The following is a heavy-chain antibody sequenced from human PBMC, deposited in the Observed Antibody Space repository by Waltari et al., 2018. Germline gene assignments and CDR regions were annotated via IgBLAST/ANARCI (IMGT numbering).Heavy chain of an antibody. CDR1: GYTFTDYY. D-gene: IGHD5-12*01. CDR3: ATDSAPYSGYDKGPS. CDR2: VDPEDGET. V-gene: IGHV1-69-2*01. Sequence: EVQLVQSGAEVKKPGATVKISCKASGYTFTDYYMHWVQQAPGKGLEWMGRVDPEDGETINAEKFQGRVTITADTSTDTAYMELSSLRSEDTAVYYCATDSAPYSGYDKGPSWGQGTLVTVSS. J-gene: IGHJ4*02.